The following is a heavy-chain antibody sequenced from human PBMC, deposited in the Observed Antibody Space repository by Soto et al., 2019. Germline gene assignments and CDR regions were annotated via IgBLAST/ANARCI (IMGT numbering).Heavy chain of an antibody. V-gene: IGHV3-64D*06. J-gene: IGHJ4*02. Sequence: PXXSLRLSFSASGFTFSGYAMLWVRQAPGKGLEYVSAISNDGGRTYYADFVKGRFTISRDNSKNTLYLKMSSLRVDDTAVYYCVKGYFFDYWGQGAPVTVSS. CDR3: VKGYFFDY. CDR2: ISNDGGRT. CDR1: GFTFSGYA.